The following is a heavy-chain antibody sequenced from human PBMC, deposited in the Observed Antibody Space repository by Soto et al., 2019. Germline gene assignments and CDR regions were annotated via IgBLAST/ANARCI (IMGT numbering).Heavy chain of an antibody. CDR2: ISGSGGST. Sequence: EVQLLESGGGLVQPGGSLRLSCAASGFTFSSYAMSWVRQAPGKGLEWVSVISGSGGSTYYADSVKGRFTISRDNSKNTLYLQMNSLIAEDTAVYYCAKDGPNEEQQLDDAFDICGQGTMVTVSS. J-gene: IGHJ3*02. D-gene: IGHD6-13*01. CDR3: AKDGPNEEQQLDDAFDI. V-gene: IGHV3-23*01. CDR1: GFTFSSYA.